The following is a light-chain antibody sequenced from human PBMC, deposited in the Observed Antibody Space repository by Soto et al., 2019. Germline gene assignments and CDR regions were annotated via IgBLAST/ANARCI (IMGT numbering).Light chain of an antibody. J-gene: IGKJ4*01. CDR2: AAT. Sequence: DLQMTQSPSSLSASVGDRVTITCRASQGISKFLAWYQQKPGKGPKLLIYAATILQSGVPSRFTGSGSVTDFTLTISNLQPEDVATYYCQSYQSYTSGPLTFGGGTKVDIK. CDR3: QSYQSYTSGPLT. V-gene: IGKV1-27*01. CDR1: QGISKF.